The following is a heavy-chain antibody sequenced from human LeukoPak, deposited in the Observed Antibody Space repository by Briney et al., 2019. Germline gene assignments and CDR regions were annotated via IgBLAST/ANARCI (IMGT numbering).Heavy chain of an antibody. CDR3: ARDHRYAFDN. Sequence: GGSLRLSCAASGFPFNDYSMNWVRQAPGTGLEWILYIGIDSGSTKYADSVQGQFTISADSANSSLHLQMNSLRVEDTAVYFCARDHRYAFDNWGQRILVTVSS. V-gene: IGHV3-48*04. CDR1: GFPFNDYS. D-gene: IGHD5-12*01. CDR2: IGIDSGST. J-gene: IGHJ4*02.